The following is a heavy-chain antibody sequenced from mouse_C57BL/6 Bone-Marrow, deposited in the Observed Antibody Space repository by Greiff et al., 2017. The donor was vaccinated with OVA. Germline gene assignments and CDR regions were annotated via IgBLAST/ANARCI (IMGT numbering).Heavy chain of an antibody. CDR3: AREISNMDY. Sequence: EVKLVESGGGLVKPGGSLKLSCAASGFTFSSYAMSWVRQTPEKRLEWVATISDGGSYTYYPDNVKGRFTISRDNAKNNLYLHMSHLKSEDTAMYYCAREISNMDYWGQGTSVTVSS. CDR1: GFTFSSYA. V-gene: IGHV5-4*03. CDR2: ISDGGSYT. J-gene: IGHJ4*01.